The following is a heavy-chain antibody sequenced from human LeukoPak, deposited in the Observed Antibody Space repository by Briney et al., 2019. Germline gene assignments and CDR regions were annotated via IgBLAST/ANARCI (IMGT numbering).Heavy chain of an antibody. CDR3: AKGWGFDP. V-gene: IGHV3-23*01. CDR2: ISGSGSST. D-gene: IGHD7-27*01. Sequence: GGSLRLSCAASGFTFSSYSMNRVRQAPGKGLEWVSAISGSGSSTYYADSVKGRFTISRDNSKNTLYLQMNSLRAEDTAVYYCAKGWGFDPWGQGTLVTVSS. CDR1: GFTFSSYS. J-gene: IGHJ5*02.